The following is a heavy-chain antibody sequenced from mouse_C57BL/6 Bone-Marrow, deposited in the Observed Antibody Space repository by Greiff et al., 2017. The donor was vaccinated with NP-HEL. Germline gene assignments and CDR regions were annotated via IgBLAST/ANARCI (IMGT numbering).Heavy chain of an antibody. Sequence: EVQLQESGPELVKPGASVKISCKASGYSFTDYNMNWVKQSNGKSLEWIGVINPNYGTTSSNQKFKGKATLTVDQSSSTAYMQLNSLTSEDSAVYYCARLDYYGSSYVNAMDYWGQGTSVTVSS. CDR3: ARLDYYGSSYVNAMDY. V-gene: IGHV1-39*01. J-gene: IGHJ4*01. CDR2: INPNYGTT. CDR1: GYSFTDYN. D-gene: IGHD1-1*01.